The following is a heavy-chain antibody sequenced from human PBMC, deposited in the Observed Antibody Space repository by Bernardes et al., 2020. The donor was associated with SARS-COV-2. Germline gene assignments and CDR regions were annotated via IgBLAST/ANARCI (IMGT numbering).Heavy chain of an antibody. CDR1: GFSLSTTGVG. V-gene: IGHV2-5*02. D-gene: IGHD1-26*01. Sequence: SGPTLVKPTQTLTLTCTFSGFSLSTTGVGVGWIRQPPGEALEWLALIFWDDDKFYSPSLKSRLSVTKDTAKNQVVLSMTDMDPVDTGTYYCAHRYTGSHFEYWGQGTLVTVSS. CDR3: AHRYTGSHFEY. CDR2: IFWDDDK. J-gene: IGHJ4*02.